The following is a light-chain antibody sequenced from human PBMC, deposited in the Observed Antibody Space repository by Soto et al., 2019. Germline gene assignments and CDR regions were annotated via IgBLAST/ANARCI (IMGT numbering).Light chain of an antibody. J-gene: IGLJ1*01. CDR2: GNN. Sequence: QSALTQPPSVSGARGQTVIISWSGSSSNLGAPYDVNWFRQLPGTVPRLLIYGNNNRPSGVPDRFSGSKSGTSASLAITGLQAEDEADYYCQSYDSSLSGYVFGTGTKVTVL. CDR3: QSYDSSLSGYV. V-gene: IGLV1-40*01. CDR1: SSNLGAPYD.